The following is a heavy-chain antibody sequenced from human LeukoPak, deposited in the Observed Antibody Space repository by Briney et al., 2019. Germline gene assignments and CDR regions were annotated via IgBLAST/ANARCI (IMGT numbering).Heavy chain of an antibody. CDR1: GFTFDDYA. V-gene: IGHV3-9*01. Sequence: GRSLRLSCAASGFTFDDYAMHWVRQAPGKGLELVSGISWNSGSIGYADSVKGRFTISRDNAKNSLYLQMNSLRAEDTALYFCAKGPGIAVAGAIDYWGQGTLVTVSS. CDR3: AKGPGIAVAGAIDY. J-gene: IGHJ4*02. CDR2: ISWNSGSI. D-gene: IGHD6-19*01.